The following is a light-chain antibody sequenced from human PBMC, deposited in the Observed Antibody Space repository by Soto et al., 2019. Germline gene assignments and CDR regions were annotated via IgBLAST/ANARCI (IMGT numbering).Light chain of an antibody. V-gene: IGKV1-5*03. J-gene: IGKJ1*01. CDR1: QSISTC. CDR2: QAS. CDR3: RHYNSYSET. Sequence: DIQMTQSPSTLSASVGDRVTITCRASQSISTCLAWYQQKPGKAPKLLIYQASSLESGVPSRFSGSGSGTEFVHTISSQQPDDFATYYCRHYNSYSETFGQGTKVEI.